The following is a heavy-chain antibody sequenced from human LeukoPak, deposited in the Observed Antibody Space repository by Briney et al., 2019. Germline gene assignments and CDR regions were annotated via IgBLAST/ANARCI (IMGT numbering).Heavy chain of an antibody. D-gene: IGHD2-21*02. CDR2: ISSSSSYI. J-gene: IGHJ4*02. Sequence: GGSLRLSCAASGFTFSSYSMNWVRQAPGKGLEWVSSISSSSSYIYYADSVKGRFTISRDSAKNSLYLQMNSLRAEDTAVYYXARQRMVVTAPDYWGQGTLVTVSS. V-gene: IGHV3-21*01. CDR1: GFTFSSYS. CDR3: ARQRMVVTAPDY.